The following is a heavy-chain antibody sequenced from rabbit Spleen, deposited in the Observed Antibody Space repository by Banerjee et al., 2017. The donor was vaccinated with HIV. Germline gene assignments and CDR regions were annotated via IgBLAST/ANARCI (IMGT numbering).Heavy chain of an antibody. J-gene: IGHJ4*01. V-gene: IGHV1S45*01. CDR1: GIDFSSGYD. Sequence: QEQLEESGGGLVKPGGTLTLTCKASGIDFSSGYDMCWVRQSPGRGLEWIGCIWTGDGDTYYASWVNGRFSISKTSSTTVTLQMTSLTAADTATYLCARVINTSYYFDLWGPGTLVTVS. D-gene: IGHD1-1*01. CDR2: IWTGDGDT. CDR3: ARVINTSYYFDL.